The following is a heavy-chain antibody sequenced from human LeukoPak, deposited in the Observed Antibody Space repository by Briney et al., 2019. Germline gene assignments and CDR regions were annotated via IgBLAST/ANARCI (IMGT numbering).Heavy chain of an antibody. CDR1: GGSISSYY. D-gene: IGHD3-3*01. CDR2: IYYSGST. CDR3: AKGYDYDFWSGYYTAFDD. Sequence: SETLSLTCTVSGGSISSYYWSWIRQPPGKGLEWIGYIYYSGSTNYNPSLKSRVTISVDTSKNQFSLKLSSVTAADTAVYYCAKGYDYDFWSGYYTAFDDWGQGTLVTVSA. J-gene: IGHJ4*02. V-gene: IGHV4-59*01.